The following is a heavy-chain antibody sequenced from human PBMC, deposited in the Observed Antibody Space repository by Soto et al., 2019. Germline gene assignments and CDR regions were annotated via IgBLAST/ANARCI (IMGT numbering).Heavy chain of an antibody. Sequence: LSLIRDVSGASLRIIPWWFWLRQPPGKGLAWIGEVYHSGSANYNPSLKSRVSMSVDKSKKQFSLRLTAVTAEDTSLYFCARIAGVPSPLDPWGEGPLVKVSS. D-gene: IGHD1-1*01. CDR3: ARIAGVPSPLDP. J-gene: IGHJ5*02. CDR2: VYHSGSA. CDR1: GASLRIIPW. V-gene: IGHV4-4*01.